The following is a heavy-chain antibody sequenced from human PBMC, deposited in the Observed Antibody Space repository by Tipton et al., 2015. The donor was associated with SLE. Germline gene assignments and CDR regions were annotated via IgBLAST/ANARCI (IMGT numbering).Heavy chain of an antibody. J-gene: IGHJ6*02. CDR1: GFTFSSYA. CDR3: ARVSGAGSYYYYYGMDV. D-gene: IGHD6-19*01. V-gene: IGHV3-64*01. CDR2: ISSHGGST. Sequence: SLRLSCAASGFTFSSYAMHWVRQAPGKGLEYVSAISSHGGSTYYANSVKGRFTISRDNSKNTLYLQMGSLRAEDMAVYYCARVSGAGSYYYYYGMDVWGQGTTVTVSS.